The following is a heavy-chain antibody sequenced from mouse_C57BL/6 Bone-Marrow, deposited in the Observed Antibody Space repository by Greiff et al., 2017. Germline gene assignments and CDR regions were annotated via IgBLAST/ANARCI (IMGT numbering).Heavy chain of an antibody. V-gene: IGHV5-6*01. Sequence: EVKLVESGGDLVKPGGSLKLSCAASGFTFSSYGMSWVRQTPDKRLEWVATISSGGSYTYYPDSVKGRFTISRDNAKNTLYLQMSSLKSEDTAMYNCASKLGYYFGYWGQGATLTGS. CDR1: GFTFSSYG. CDR3: ASKLGYYFGY. J-gene: IGHJ2*01. D-gene: IGHD4-1*01. CDR2: ISSGGSYT.